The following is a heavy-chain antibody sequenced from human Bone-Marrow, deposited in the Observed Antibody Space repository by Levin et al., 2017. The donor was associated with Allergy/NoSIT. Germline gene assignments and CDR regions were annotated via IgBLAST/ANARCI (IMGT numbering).Heavy chain of an antibody. V-gene: IGHV3-11*01. CDR2: ISSSGSTI. CDR1: GFTFSDYY. D-gene: IGHD2-21*02. CDR3: VRGGAWFSFLDY. J-gene: IGHJ4*02. Sequence: SGGSLRLSCAASGFTFSDYYMTWIRQAPGKGLEWVSYISSSGSTIYYGDSVRGRFTISRDNAENSLYLQMNSLRVEDTAMYYCVRGGAWFSFLDYWGQGTLVTVSS.